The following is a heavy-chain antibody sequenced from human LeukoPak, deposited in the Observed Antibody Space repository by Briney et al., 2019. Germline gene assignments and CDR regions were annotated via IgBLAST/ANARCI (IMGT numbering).Heavy chain of an antibody. CDR1: GGTFSSYA. V-gene: IGHV1-69*05. Sequence: ASVKVSCKASGGTFSSYAISWVRQAPGQGLEWVGRIIPIFGTANYAQKFQGRVTIATDESTSTAYRELSSVRSEDTAVYYCARDSGYSYGYFDYWGQGTLVTVSS. CDR2: IIPIFGTA. CDR3: ARDSGYSYGYFDY. J-gene: IGHJ4*02. D-gene: IGHD5-18*01.